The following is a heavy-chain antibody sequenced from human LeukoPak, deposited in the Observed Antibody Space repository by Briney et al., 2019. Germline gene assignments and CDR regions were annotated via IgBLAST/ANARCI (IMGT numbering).Heavy chain of an antibody. CDR2: INHSGST. CDR3: ARLRSDSDFWSGYFKGYYYYYMDV. CDR1: GGSFSGYY. V-gene: IGHV4-34*01. J-gene: IGHJ6*03. D-gene: IGHD3-3*01. Sequence: PSETLSLTCAVYGGSFSGYYWSWIRQPPGKGLEWIGEINHSGSTNYNPSLKSRVTISVDTSKNQFSLKLSSVTAADTAVYYCARLRSDSDFWSGYFKGYYYYYMDVWGKGTTVTVSS.